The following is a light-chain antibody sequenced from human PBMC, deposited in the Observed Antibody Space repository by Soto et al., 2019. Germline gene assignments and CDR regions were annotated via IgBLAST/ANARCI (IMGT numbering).Light chain of an antibody. Sequence: DIQMTQSPSTLSASVGDRVTITCRASQSISSWLAWYQQKPGKAPKLLIYDASSLESGVPSRFSGSGSGTEFTLTISSLLPDDFATYYCQQYNSYSRRTFGQGTTVE. CDR3: QQYNSYSRRT. CDR1: QSISSW. J-gene: IGKJ1*01. V-gene: IGKV1-5*01. CDR2: DAS.